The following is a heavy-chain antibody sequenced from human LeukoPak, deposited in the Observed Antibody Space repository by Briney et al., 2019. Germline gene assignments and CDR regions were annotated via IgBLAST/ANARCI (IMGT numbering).Heavy chain of an antibody. CDR3: ARAYCGGDCTAGGAFDI. J-gene: IGHJ3*02. V-gene: IGHV4-4*07. Sequence: SETLSLTCSVSGVSVGSHFGSWVRQPAGKALEWIGRVSASGAISSNPSLNSRVTMSLDTSKNQFSLKLTSVTAADTAVYFCARAYCGGDCTAGGAFDIWGQGTMVTVSS. D-gene: IGHD2-21*01. CDR1: GVSVGSHF. CDR2: VSASGAI.